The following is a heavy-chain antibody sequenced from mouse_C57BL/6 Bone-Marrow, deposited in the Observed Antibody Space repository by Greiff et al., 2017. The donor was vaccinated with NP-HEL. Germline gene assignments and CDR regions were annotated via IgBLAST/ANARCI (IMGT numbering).Heavy chain of an antibody. CDR3: ARGDYDGGWYFDV. CDR1: GYTFTSYW. Sequence: VQLQQPGAELVKPGASVKLSCKASGYTFTSYWMQWVKQRPGQGLEWIGEIDPSDSYTNYNQKFKGKATLTVDTSSSTAYMQLSSLTSEDSAVYYCARGDYDGGWYFDVWGTGTTVTVSS. D-gene: IGHD2-4*01. CDR2: IDPSDSYT. J-gene: IGHJ1*03. V-gene: IGHV1-50*01.